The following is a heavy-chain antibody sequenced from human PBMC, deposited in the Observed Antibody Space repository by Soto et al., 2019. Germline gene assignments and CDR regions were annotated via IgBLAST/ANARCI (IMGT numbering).Heavy chain of an antibody. J-gene: IGHJ5*01. D-gene: IGHD2-2*01. CDR1: GDSITSTKW. V-gene: IGHV4-4*02. CDR2: IYHSGFT. Sequence: LQESGPGLVQPSGTLSLTCTVSGDSITSTKWWSWVRHVPGKGLEWLGEIYHSGFTKSNPSFAIRVTLSVDKSKNQFSLLLNSVTAADTALYYCATAQRTMSWFDSWGQGTLVTVSS. CDR3: ATAQRTMSWFDS.